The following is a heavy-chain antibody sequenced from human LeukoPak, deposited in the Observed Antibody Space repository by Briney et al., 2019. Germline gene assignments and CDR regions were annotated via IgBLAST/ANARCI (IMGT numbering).Heavy chain of an antibody. CDR1: GGSISTYH. D-gene: IGHD3-22*01. J-gene: IGHJ4*02. V-gene: IGHV4-59*12. CDR2: IYYSGST. Sequence: SETLSLTCTVSGGSISTYHWSWIRQPPGKGLEWIGYIYYSGSTNYNPSLKSRVTISVDTSKNQFSLKLSSVTAADTAVYYCARSLDYYDSSGYYWGQGTLVTVSS. CDR3: ARSLDYYDSSGYY.